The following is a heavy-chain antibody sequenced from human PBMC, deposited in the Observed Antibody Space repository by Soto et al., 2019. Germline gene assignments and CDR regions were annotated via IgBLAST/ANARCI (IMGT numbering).Heavy chain of an antibody. Sequence: GGSLRLSCAASGFTFGNYAMSWVRQAPGKGLEWVSFIGVGGDTYYADSVKGRFTISRDDSKNTLYLQMNSLRADDTAVYSCAKTQGYFDYWGQGTLVTVSS. CDR3: AKTQGYFDY. J-gene: IGHJ4*02. CDR1: GFTFGNYA. V-gene: IGHV3-23*01. CDR2: IGVGGDT.